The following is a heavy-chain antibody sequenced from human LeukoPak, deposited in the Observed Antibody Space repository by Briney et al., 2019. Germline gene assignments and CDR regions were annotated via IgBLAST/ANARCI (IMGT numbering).Heavy chain of an antibody. CDR3: ARDRPAGINY. Sequence: SETLSLTCTVSGGSISSYYWSWIRQPPGKGLEWIGYIYYSGSTNYNPSLKSRVTISVDTSKNQFSLKLGSVTAADTAVYYCARDRPAGINYWGQGTLVTVSS. V-gene: IGHV4-59*01. CDR2: IYYSGST. J-gene: IGHJ4*02. CDR1: GGSISSYY. D-gene: IGHD2-2*02.